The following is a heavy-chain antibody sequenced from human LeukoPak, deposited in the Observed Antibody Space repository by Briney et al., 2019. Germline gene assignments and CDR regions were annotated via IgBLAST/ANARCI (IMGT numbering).Heavy chain of an antibody. D-gene: IGHD5-24*01. V-gene: IGHV3-7*04. CDR1: GFPFSSYW. J-gene: IGHJ4*02. Sequence: GGSLTLSCVASGFPFSSYWMTWVRQAPWKGLEWVANIKQDGSKKSYVDSVKGRFTISRDNAKNSLYLQMNSLRAEDTAIYYCTRVGYIDEGIDYWGQGTLVTVSS. CDR3: TRVGYIDEGIDY. CDR2: IKQDGSKK.